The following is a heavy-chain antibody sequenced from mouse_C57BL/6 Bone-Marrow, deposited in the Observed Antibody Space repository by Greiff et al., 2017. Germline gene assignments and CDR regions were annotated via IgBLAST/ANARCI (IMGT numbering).Heavy chain of an antibody. V-gene: IGHV1-64*01. D-gene: IGHD2-1*01. Sequence: QVQLQQPGAELVKPGASVKLSCKASGYTFTSYWMHWVKQRPGQGLEWIGMIHPNSGSTNYNEKFKSKATLTVDKSSSTAYMQLSSLTSEDSAVYYCASNYGNYYYAMDYWGQGTSVTVSS. CDR1: GYTFTSYW. CDR2: IHPNSGST. CDR3: ASNYGNYYYAMDY. J-gene: IGHJ4*01.